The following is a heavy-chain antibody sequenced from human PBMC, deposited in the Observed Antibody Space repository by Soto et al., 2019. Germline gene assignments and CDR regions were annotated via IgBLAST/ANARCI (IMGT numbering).Heavy chain of an antibody. CDR1: GDSISSGGSY. V-gene: IGHV4-31*03. D-gene: IGHD3-3*01. J-gene: IGHJ4*02. Sequence: QVQLQESGPGLVKPSQTLSLTCTVSGDSISSGGSYWSWIRQRPGKGLEWIGYIFYSGSFYYTPSHKGRVIISPDTAKNQFSLRLTSETAADTAVYYCARAPETPPILGVVRPYFFNYWGQGTLVTVSS. CDR2: IFYSGSF. CDR3: ARAPETPPILGVVRPYFFNY.